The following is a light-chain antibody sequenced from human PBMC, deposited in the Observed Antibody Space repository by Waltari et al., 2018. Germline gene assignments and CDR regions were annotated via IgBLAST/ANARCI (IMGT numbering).Light chain of an antibody. V-gene: IGLV1-51*01. Sequence: HSVLTQPPTVSAAPGQKVHISCSGRRSTPGSYEFCWYPQFPGTAPKVLIYDNYRRPSGTPDRFSGSRSGSSATLAITGLQTGDEADYYCGTWDSSLRIYVFGTATKVTVL. CDR2: DNY. CDR1: RSTPGSYE. CDR3: GTWDSSLRIYV. J-gene: IGLJ1*01.